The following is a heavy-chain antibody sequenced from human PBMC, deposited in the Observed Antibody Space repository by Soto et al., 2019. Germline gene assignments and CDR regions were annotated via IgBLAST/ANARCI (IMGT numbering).Heavy chain of an antibody. J-gene: IGHJ4*02. Sequence: GGSLRLSCAASGFTFSSYAMHWVRQAPGKGLEWVAVISYDGSNKYYADSVKGRFTISRDNSKNTLYLQMNGLRAEDTAVYYCASPAVVISYYFDYWGQGTLVTVSS. CDR1: GFTFSSYA. CDR2: ISYDGSNK. CDR3: ASPAVVISYYFDY. V-gene: IGHV3-30-3*01. D-gene: IGHD2-15*01.